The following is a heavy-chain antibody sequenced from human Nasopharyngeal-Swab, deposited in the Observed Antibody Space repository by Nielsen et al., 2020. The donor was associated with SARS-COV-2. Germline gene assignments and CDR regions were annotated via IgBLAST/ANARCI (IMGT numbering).Heavy chain of an antibody. Sequence: GGSLRLSCAASGFTFSSYWMHWVRQDPGKGLVWVSRVNNDGSNTNYADSVKGRFTISRDNAKNTLYLQMNSLRAEDTAVYYCARGGSDLWGRGTLVTVSS. CDR1: GFTFSSYW. J-gene: IGHJ2*01. V-gene: IGHV3-74*01. D-gene: IGHD3-16*01. CDR3: ARGGSDL. CDR2: VNNDGSNT.